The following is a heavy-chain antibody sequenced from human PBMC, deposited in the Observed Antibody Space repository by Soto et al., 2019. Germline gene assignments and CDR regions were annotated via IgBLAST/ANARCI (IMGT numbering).Heavy chain of an antibody. CDR1: GGSISSGGYY. J-gene: IGHJ5*02. V-gene: IGHV4-31*03. D-gene: IGHD3-3*01. CDR2: IYYSGST. CDR3: AKSSGVVSHHNWFDP. Sequence: SETLSLTCTVSGGSISSGGYYWSWIRQHPGKGLEWIGYIYYSGSTYYNPSLKSRVTISVDTSKNQFSLKLSSVTAADTAVYYCAKSSGVVSHHNWFDPWGQGTLVTVSP.